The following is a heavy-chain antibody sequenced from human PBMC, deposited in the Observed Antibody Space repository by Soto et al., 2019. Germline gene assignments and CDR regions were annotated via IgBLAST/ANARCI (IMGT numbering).Heavy chain of an antibody. CDR3: VKGGWLDF. CDR1: GFSFSTFE. Sequence: EVQLLESGGGLVQPGGSLRLSCAASGFSFSTFEMSWVRQAPGRGLELVSFISDDGSRTYYADAVKGRFTISRDNSKHTLYLQMNSLTADDTAVYACVKGGWLDFWGQGTLVTVSS. D-gene: IGHD3-16*01. J-gene: IGHJ5*01. CDR2: ISDDGSRT. V-gene: IGHV3-23*01.